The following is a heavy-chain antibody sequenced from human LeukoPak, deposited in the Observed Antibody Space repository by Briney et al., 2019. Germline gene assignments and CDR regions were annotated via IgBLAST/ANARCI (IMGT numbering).Heavy chain of an antibody. CDR3: AKECDASFYELDS. J-gene: IGHJ4*02. CDR2: ISYDGSDN. CDR1: GFRFSRYA. V-gene: IGHV3-30*04. Sequence: VRSLRLSCAGSGFRFSRYAIHWVRQTHWGLGRVAVISYDGSDNRYADSVRRRVTISRDNSRNMVYLQFSSLTTDDTARYYCAKECDASFYELDSWGQGTHVTVSS. D-gene: IGHD3-10*01.